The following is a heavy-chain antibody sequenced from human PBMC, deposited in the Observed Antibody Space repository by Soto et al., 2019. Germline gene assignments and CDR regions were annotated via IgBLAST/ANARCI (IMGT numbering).Heavy chain of an antibody. J-gene: IGHJ5*01. CDR2: IIPILGIA. V-gene: IGHV1-69*04. CDR3: ARDHCSSTSCYSPWFDS. CDR1: GGTFSSYT. D-gene: IGHD2-2*01. Sequence: SVKVSCKASGGTFSSYTISWVRQAPGQGLEWMGRIIPILGIANYAQKFQGRVTITADKSTSTAYMELSSLRSEDTAVYYCARDHCSSTSCYSPWFDSWGQGTLVTVSS.